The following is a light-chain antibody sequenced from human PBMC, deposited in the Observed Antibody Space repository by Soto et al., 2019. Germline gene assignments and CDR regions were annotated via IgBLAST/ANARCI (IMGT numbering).Light chain of an antibody. V-gene: IGKV1-5*03. CDR3: QQYKTYSPT. CDR2: MAS. CDR1: QSVDNW. Sequence: DIQVTQSPSALSASVGDRVTITCRASQSVDNWLAWYQRRPGKAPKLLIYMASTLEVGVPSRFSGSASGTEFTLTISSLQPDDSATSYCQQYKTYSPTFGQGTKVDIK. J-gene: IGKJ1*01.